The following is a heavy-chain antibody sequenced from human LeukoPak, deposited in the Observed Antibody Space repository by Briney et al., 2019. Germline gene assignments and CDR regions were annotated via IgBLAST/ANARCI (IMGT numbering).Heavy chain of an antibody. Sequence: SETLSLTCTVSGGSIRYYFWSWIRQPPGKGLEWIGCIYTSGRTNYNPSLKSRVTISVDTSKNQFSLNLSSVTAADTAVYYYARGVLHDSSGYPFDYWGRGTLVTVSS. CDR1: GGSIRYYF. J-gene: IGHJ4*02. CDR2: IYTSGRT. CDR3: ARGVLHDSSGYPFDY. D-gene: IGHD3-22*01. V-gene: IGHV4-4*09.